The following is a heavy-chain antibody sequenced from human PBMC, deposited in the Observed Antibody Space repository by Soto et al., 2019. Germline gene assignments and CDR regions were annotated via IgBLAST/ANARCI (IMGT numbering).Heavy chain of an antibody. J-gene: IGHJ3*02. CDR3: ARDADYGDLNAFDI. CDR1: GFSLSSYA. Sequence: GGSLRLSCAASGFSLSSYAMHWVRQAPGQGLEWVAVVLSDGGNTDSVKGRFTISRDTSKNTLYLQMNSLRAEDTAIYYCARDADYGDLNAFDIWGRGTMVTVSS. V-gene: IGHV3-33*08. CDR2: VLSDGGN. D-gene: IGHD4-17*01.